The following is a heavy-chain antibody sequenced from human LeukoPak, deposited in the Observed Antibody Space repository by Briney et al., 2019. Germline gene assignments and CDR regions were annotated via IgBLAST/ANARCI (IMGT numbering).Heavy chain of an antibody. Sequence: ASVKVSCKASGYTFTGYFLHWVRQAPGQGLEWMGWINPSSGDTNYAQNFQGRVTMTRDTSISTAYMELSRLRSDDTAVYYCARDPRGYSYGGNWFDPWGQGTLVTVSS. CDR3: ARDPRGYSYGGNWFDP. CDR2: INPSSGDT. V-gene: IGHV1-2*02. J-gene: IGHJ5*02. CDR1: GYTFTGYF. D-gene: IGHD5-18*01.